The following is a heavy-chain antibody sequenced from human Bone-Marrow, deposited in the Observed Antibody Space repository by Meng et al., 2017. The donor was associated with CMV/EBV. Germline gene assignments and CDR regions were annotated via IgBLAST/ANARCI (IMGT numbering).Heavy chain of an antibody. CDR1: GFTFSSYG. D-gene: IGHD3-3*01. Sequence: GESLKISCAASGFTFSSYGMHWVRQAPGKGLEWVAVIWYDGSNKYYADSVKGRFTISRDNSKNTLYLRMNSLRAEDTAVYYCARFASAGSKPGTIFGVELPDAFDIWGQGTMVTVSS. J-gene: IGHJ3*02. CDR3: ARFASAGSKPGTIFGVELPDAFDI. CDR2: IWYDGSNK. V-gene: IGHV3-33*01.